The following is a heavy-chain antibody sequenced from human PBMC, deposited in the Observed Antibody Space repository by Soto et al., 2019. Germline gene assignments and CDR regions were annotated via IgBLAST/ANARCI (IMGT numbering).Heavy chain of an antibody. J-gene: IGHJ4*02. CDR2: IGGSGGST. CDR1: GFAFSNYA. CDR3: AKGSCTNGVCYPDY. V-gene: IGHV3-23*01. Sequence: EVQLLESGGGLVQPGGSLRLSCAASGFAFSNYAMSWVRQAPGKGLEWVSTIGGSGGSTHYADSVKGRFTFSRDNSKNTLYLQMNSVRAEDTAVYYCAKGSCTNGVCYPDYWGQGTLVTVSS. D-gene: IGHD2-8*01.